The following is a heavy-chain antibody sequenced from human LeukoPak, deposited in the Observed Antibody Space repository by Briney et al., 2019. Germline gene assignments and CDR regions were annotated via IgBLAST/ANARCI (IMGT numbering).Heavy chain of an antibody. CDR1: GFTFSSYA. CDR3: AKAPYDYVWGSYKDY. J-gene: IGHJ4*02. CDR2: ISGSGGST. Sequence: PGGSLRLSRAASGFTFSSYAMSWVRQAPGKGLEWVSAISGSGGSTYYADSVKGRFTISRDNSKNTLYLQMNSLRAEDTAVYYCAKAPYDYVWGSYKDYWGQGTLVTVSS. D-gene: IGHD3-16*01. V-gene: IGHV3-23*01.